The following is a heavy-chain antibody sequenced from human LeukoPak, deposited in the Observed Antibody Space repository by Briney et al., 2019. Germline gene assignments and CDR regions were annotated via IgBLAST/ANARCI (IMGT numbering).Heavy chain of an antibody. J-gene: IGHJ4*02. CDR1: GFTFSSYA. Sequence: GGSLRLSSAASGFTFSSYAMSWVRQAPGEGLEWVSTISGSATTTYYADSVKGRFTISRDNSKNTLYLQMNSLRAEDTAVYYCAKEAQGCSITSCYFDSWGQGTLVTVSS. CDR3: AKEAQGCSITSCYFDS. CDR2: ISGSATTT. D-gene: IGHD2-2*01. V-gene: IGHV3-23*01.